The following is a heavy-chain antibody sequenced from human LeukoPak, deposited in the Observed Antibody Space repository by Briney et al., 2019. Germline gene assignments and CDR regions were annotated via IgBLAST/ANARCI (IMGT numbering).Heavy chain of an antibody. J-gene: IGHJ6*02. D-gene: IGHD5-24*01. Sequence: ASVKVSCKASGYTFTNYDINWVRQASGQGLEWMGWMNPKSGDTGFAQKFQVRVTMTRNTSINTAYMEISSLSSEDTAIYHCARRPTTRWYYYGLDVWGQGTTVTVSS. CDR3: ARRPTTRWYYYGLDV. CDR2: MNPKSGDT. CDR1: GYTFTNYD. V-gene: IGHV1-8*01.